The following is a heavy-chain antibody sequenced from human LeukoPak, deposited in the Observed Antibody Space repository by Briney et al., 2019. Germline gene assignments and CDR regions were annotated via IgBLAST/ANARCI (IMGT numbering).Heavy chain of an antibody. Sequence: PSETLSLTCTVSGGSISSGDYFWGWIRQHPGEGLEWIGYIYYSGSTYYNPSLKSRVTISVDTSKNQFSLMLNSVTAADTAMYYCARRGTGRWFDPWGQGTLVTVSS. CDR3: ARRGTGRWFDP. CDR1: GGSISSGDYF. V-gene: IGHV4-31*03. D-gene: IGHD3-10*01. CDR2: IYYSGST. J-gene: IGHJ5*02.